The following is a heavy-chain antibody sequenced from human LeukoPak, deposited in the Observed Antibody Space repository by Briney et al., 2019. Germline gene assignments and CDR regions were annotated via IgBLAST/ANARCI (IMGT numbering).Heavy chain of an antibody. CDR2: INPSGGRT. Sequence: ASVKVSCKASVFPFTSYYIHWVGPAPGQGLEWMGIINPSGGRTTYAQKFQGRVTMTRDTSTSTVYMELSSLRSEDTDTAVYYCAREGPGSGWFDPWGQGTLVTVSS. CDR3: AREGPGSGWFDP. D-gene: IGHD1-26*01. J-gene: IGHJ5*02. V-gene: IGHV1-46*01. CDR1: VFPFTSYY.